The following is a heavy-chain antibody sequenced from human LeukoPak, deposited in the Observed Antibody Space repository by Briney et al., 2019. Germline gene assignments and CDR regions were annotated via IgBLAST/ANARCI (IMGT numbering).Heavy chain of an antibody. D-gene: IGHD6-19*01. CDR3: ARAYKDRSLAGKKEFFQH. J-gene: IGHJ1*01. V-gene: IGHV3-9*01. CDR2: ISWNSGTI. Sequence: LRLSCAASGFTFDNYAMNWVRQVPGKGLEWISLISWNSGTIGYADSVKGRFTISRDNANNFLYLQMNSLRAEDTALYYCARAYKDRSLAGKKEFFQHWGQGTLVTVSS. CDR1: GFTFDNYA.